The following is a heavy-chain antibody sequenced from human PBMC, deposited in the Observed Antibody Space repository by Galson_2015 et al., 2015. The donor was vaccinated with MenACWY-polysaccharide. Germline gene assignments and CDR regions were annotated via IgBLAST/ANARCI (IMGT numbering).Heavy chain of an antibody. V-gene: IGHV3-23*01. J-gene: IGHJ5*01. CDR3: AKDASNSWFDS. D-gene: IGHD4-23*01. CDR1: GFTFSTYG. CDR2: LDGSGTNT. Sequence: SLRLSCAASGFTFSTYGMGRVRQAPGKGLEWVSTLDGSGTNTYYADSVRGRFTLSRDNSKKMLYLQMNSLRAEDTALYYCAKDASNSWFDSWGQGTLVTVSS.